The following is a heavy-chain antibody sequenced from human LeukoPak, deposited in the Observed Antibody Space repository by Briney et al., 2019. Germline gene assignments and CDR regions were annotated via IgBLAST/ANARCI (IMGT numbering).Heavy chain of an antibody. CDR2: LYYSGNT. CDR3: ARAAYCGGDCYYYFDY. J-gene: IGHJ4*02. Sequence: SETLPLTCTVSGGSISSYYWHWIRQPPGKGLEWIGYLYYSGNTYYNPSLKSRVTMSVDTSKNQFSLKLSSVTAADTAVYFCARAAYCGGDCYYYFDYWGQGTLVTVSS. D-gene: IGHD2-21*02. V-gene: IGHV4-59*01. CDR1: GGSISSYY.